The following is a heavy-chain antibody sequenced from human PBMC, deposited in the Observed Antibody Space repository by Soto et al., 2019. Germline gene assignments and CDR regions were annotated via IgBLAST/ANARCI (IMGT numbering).Heavy chain of an antibody. Sequence: QVQLQESGPGLVKPSQTLSLTCTVSGGSISSGGYYWSWIRQHPGKGLEWIGYIYYSGSTYYNPCLQSRVTISVDTSNNQFSLKLSSVTAADTAVYYCARDGEGDGYFDYWGQGTLVTVSS. CDR2: IYYSGST. CDR1: GGSISSGGYY. V-gene: IGHV4-31*03. D-gene: IGHD7-27*01. J-gene: IGHJ4*02. CDR3: ARDGEGDGYFDY.